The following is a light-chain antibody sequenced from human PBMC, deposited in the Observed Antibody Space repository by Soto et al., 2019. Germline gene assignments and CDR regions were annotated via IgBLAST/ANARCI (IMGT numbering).Light chain of an antibody. Sequence: EIVLTQSPATLSVSPGERATLSCRASQSVNQKLGWYQQKPGQAPRLLMYDASKRATGIPARFSGSGSGTDFTLTISSLEPEDFAVYYCQQRDIWPWTFGQGTKVEIK. CDR2: DAS. CDR1: QSVNQK. J-gene: IGKJ1*01. CDR3: QQRDIWPWT. V-gene: IGKV3-11*01.